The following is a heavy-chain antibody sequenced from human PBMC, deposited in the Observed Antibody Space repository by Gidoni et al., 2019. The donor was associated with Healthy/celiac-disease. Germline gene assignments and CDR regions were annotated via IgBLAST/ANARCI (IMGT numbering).Heavy chain of an antibody. D-gene: IGHD6-19*01. CDR3: ARAWYSSGWYWDY. V-gene: IGHV4-59*01. CDR1: GGSISSYY. CDR2: IYYSGST. Sequence: QVQLQESGPGLVKPSETLSLTCTVSGGSISSYYWRWIRQPPGKGLEWIGYIYYSGSTNYNPSLKSRVTISVDTSKNQFSLKLSSVTAADTAVYYCARAWYSSGWYWDYWGQGTLVTVSS. J-gene: IGHJ4*02.